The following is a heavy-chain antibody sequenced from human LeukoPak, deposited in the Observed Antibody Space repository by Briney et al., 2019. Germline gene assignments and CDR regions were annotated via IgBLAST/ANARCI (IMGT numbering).Heavy chain of an antibody. CDR3: ARGGTFYPSIDY. J-gene: IGHJ4*02. D-gene: IGHD1-26*01. CDR1: GYTFTTSY. V-gene: IGHV1-18*01. CDR2: VSAYNGKT. Sequence: ASVKVSCKASGYTFTTSYINWVRQAPGQGLEWMEWVSAYNGKTSYAQRFQGRVTMTTDSSTSTAYMDLASLRSDDTAVYYRARGGTFYPSIDYWGQGTLVTVSS.